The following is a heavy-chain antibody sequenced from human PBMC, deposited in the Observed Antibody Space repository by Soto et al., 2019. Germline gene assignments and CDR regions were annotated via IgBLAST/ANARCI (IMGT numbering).Heavy chain of an antibody. CDR3: ASPYGRDGYKWDWYCDL. D-gene: IGHD5-12*01. Sequence: EVQLVESGGGLVQPGGSLRLSCAASGFTVSSNYMSWVRQAPGKGLEWVSVIYSGGSTYYADSVKGRFTISRDNSKNTLYLQMNSLRAEDTAVYYCASPYGRDGYKWDWYCDLWGRGTLVTVSS. V-gene: IGHV3-66*01. J-gene: IGHJ2*01. CDR1: GFTVSSNY. CDR2: IYSGGST.